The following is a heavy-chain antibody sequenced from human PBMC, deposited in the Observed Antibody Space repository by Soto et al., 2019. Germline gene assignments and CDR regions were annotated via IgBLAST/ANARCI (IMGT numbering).Heavy chain of an antibody. Sequence: EVQLVESGGGLVQPGGSLRLSCAASGFSFSSYWIHWVRQAPGKGLVWVSRIKTDGSSTDYAASVKGRFTISRDNGKYTLSLQMNSLRPDPRAFYDCAKREGKTYSLLHWGQGTLFNASS. CDR3: AKREGKTYSLLH. V-gene: IGHV3-74*01. D-gene: IGHD1-26*01. J-gene: IGHJ4*02. CDR1: GFSFSSYW. CDR2: IKTDGSST.